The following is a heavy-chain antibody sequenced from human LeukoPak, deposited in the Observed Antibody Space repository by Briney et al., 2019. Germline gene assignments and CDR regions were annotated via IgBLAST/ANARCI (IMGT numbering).Heavy chain of an antibody. CDR2: IKQDGSEK. Sequence: GGSLRLSCGASGFIFSSYWMSWVRQAPGKGLEWVANIKQDGSEKYYVDSVKGRFTISRDNAKNSLYLQMNSLRAEDTAVYYCAREELGYCSGGSCYVFDYWGQGTLVTVSS. CDR3: AREELGYCSGGSCYVFDY. CDR1: GFIFSSYW. J-gene: IGHJ4*02. V-gene: IGHV3-7*01. D-gene: IGHD2-15*01.